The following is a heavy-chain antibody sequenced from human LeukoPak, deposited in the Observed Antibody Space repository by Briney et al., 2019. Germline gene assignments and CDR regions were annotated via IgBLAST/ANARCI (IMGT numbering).Heavy chain of an antibody. CDR2: FYYSGST. Sequence: SETLSLTCTVSGGSISSYYWSWIRQPPGKGLEWIGNFYYSGSTYYTPSLKSRVTISVDTSNNQFSLKLTSVTAADTAVYFFARGWPGNYFDDWGQGTLVTVSS. CDR3: ARGWPGNYFDD. D-gene: IGHD3-10*01. CDR1: GGSISSYY. V-gene: IGHV4-59*12. J-gene: IGHJ4*02.